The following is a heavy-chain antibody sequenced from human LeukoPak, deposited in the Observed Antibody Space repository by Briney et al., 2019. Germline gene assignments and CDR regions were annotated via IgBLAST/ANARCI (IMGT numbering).Heavy chain of an antibody. CDR1: GGSISSYY. CDR2: IYYSGST. CDR3: ARRTGYYYDFDY. Sequence: TSETLSLTCTVSGGSISSYYWSWIRQPPGKGLEWIGYIYYSGSTNYNPSLKSRVTISVDMSKNQFSLKLSSVTAADTAVYYCARRTGYYYDFDYWGQGTLVTVSS. V-gene: IGHV4-59*01. D-gene: IGHD3/OR15-3a*01. J-gene: IGHJ4*02.